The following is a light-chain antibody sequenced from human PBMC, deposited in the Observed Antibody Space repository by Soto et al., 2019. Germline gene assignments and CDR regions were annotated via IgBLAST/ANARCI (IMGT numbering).Light chain of an antibody. J-gene: IGKJ5*01. V-gene: IGKV1-5*03. CDR3: QQYGSSPPIT. CDR2: KTS. Sequence: DIQMSQSPSTLSASVGDRVTITCRASQIINNWLAWYQQKPGKAPKLLTYKTSDLESGVPSRFSGSGSGTDFTLTISRLEPEDFAVYYCQQYGSSPPITFGQGTRLEI. CDR1: QIINNW.